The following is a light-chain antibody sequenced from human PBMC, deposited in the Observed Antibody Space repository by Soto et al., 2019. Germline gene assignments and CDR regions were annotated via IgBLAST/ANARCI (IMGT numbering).Light chain of an antibody. CDR3: QQTYSFPHT. Sequence: DIQMTQSPSSVSASVGDRVTITCRASQAISNGLAWYQQKPKKAPKFLIYVASNLQSGVPSRFSGSGSGTDFTLTISSLQPEDFATYYCQQTYSFPHTFGGGTKVEIK. J-gene: IGKJ4*01. CDR2: VAS. V-gene: IGKV1D-12*01. CDR1: QAISNG.